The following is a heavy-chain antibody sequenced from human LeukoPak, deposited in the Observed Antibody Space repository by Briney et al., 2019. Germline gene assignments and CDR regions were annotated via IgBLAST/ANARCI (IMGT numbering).Heavy chain of an antibody. CDR1: GGSISSGTYF. D-gene: IGHD4-23*01. CDR3: VGGGNSDPPQFDS. V-gene: IGHV4-39*07. Sequence: PSETLSLTCAVSGGSISSGTYFWGWIRQPPGKGLEWIGSIYYTGSTYDSPSLKSRVTLSIDTSKNQFSLMLHSVTAADTAVYYCVGGGNSDPPQFDSWGQGTLVSVSS. CDR2: IYYTGST. J-gene: IGHJ4*02.